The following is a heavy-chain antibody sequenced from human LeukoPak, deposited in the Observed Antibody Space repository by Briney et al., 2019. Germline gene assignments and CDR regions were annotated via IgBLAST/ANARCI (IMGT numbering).Heavy chain of an antibody. Sequence: SVKVSCKASVGTFSSYAISWVRQAPGQGLEWMGGIIPIFGTANYAQKFQGRVTITADESTSTAYMELSSLRSEDTAVYYCARALHRLFAQQLGPGFDYWGQGTLVTVSS. CDR2: IIPIFGTA. CDR1: VGTFSSYA. D-gene: IGHD6-13*01. CDR3: ARALHRLFAQQLGPGFDY. V-gene: IGHV1-69*13. J-gene: IGHJ4*02.